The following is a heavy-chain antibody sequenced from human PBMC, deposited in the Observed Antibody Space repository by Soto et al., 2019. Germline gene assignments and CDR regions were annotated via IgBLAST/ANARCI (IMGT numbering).Heavy chain of an antibody. J-gene: IGHJ4*02. V-gene: IGHV1-69*08. D-gene: IGHD5-12*01. CDR2: IIPILGIA. CDR1: GGTFSSYT. CDR3: ARDYRSSGYAEGVDY. Sequence: QVQLVQSGAEVKKPGSSVKVSCKASGGTFSSYTISWVRQAPGQGLEWMGRIIPILGIANYAQKFQGRVTITADKSTSTAYMELSSLRSEDTAVDYCARDYRSSGYAEGVDYWGQGTLVTVSS.